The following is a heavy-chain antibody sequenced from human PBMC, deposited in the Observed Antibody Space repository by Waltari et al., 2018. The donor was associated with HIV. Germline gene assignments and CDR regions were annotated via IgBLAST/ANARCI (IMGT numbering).Heavy chain of an antibody. CDR1: RFNFGNYW. CDR2: VNGDASST. CDR3: TRAVFWSTFFSDNFFDY. Sequence: EVELVESGGGLVQPGGSLRLSCAASRFNFGNYWIYWFRQVPGKGLVWVSRVNGDASSTDYADSVRGRFTISRDNAKNTVFLQMDSLRAEDTAVYYCTRAVFWSTFFSDNFFDYWGQGTPLTVSS. V-gene: IGHV3-74*01. J-gene: IGHJ4*02. D-gene: IGHD3-3*01.